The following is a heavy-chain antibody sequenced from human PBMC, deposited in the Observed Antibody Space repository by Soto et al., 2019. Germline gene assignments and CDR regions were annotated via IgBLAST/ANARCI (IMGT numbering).Heavy chain of an antibody. Sequence: GGSLRLSCAASGFTFSNAWMSWVRQAPGKGLEWVGRIKSKTDGGTTDYAAPVKGRFTISRDDSKNTLYLQMNSLKTEDTAVYYCTPRREAYYMDVWGKGTTVTVSS. CDR2: IKSKTDGGTT. D-gene: IGHD1-1*01. CDR1: GFTFSNAW. CDR3: TPRREAYYMDV. V-gene: IGHV3-15*01. J-gene: IGHJ6*03.